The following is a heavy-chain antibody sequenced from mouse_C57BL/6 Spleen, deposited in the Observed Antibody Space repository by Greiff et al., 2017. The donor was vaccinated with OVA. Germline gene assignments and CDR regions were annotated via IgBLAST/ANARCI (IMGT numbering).Heavy chain of an antibody. CDR3: AREGSDYDAWFAY. Sequence: EVMLVESGGGLVKPGGSLKLSCAASGFTFSSYAMSWVRQTPEKRLEWVATISDGGSYTYYPDNVKGRFTISRDNAKNNLYLQMSHLKSEDTAMYYCAREGSDYDAWFAYWGQGTLVTVSA. CDR2: ISDGGSYT. V-gene: IGHV5-4*01. CDR1: GFTFSSYA. D-gene: IGHD2-4*01. J-gene: IGHJ3*01.